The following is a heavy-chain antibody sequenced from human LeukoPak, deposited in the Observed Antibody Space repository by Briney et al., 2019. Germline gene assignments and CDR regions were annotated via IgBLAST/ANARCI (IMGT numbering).Heavy chain of an antibody. CDR2: IYPGDSDN. Sequence: GESLKISCKGSGYSFTSYWIGWVRQMPGKGLEWMGIIYPGDSDNTYSPSFQGQVTISADKSISAAYLPWSSLKASDTAMYYCARASTVTTGYYYYGMDVWGQGTTVTVSS. J-gene: IGHJ6*02. D-gene: IGHD4-17*01. CDR1: GYSFTSYW. CDR3: ARASTVTTGYYYYGMDV. V-gene: IGHV5-51*01.